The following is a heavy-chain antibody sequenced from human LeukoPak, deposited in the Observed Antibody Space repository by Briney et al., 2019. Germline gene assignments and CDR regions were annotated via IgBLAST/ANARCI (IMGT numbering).Heavy chain of an antibody. D-gene: IGHD3-16*02. J-gene: IGHJ2*01. CDR3: AREALERYYFDL. Sequence: PGGSLRLSCVASGFTVSSNYMSWVRQAPGKGLEWVSAAYSGGSTYYADSVKGRLTISRDNSKNTLYLQMNSLRAEDTAVYYCAREALERYYFDLWGRGTLVTVSS. V-gene: IGHV3-66*01. CDR2: AYSGGST. CDR1: GFTVSSNY.